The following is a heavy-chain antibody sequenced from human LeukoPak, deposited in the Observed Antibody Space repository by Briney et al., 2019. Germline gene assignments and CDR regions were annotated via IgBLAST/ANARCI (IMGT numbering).Heavy chain of an antibody. CDR2: IYHSGST. J-gene: IGHJ6*02. CDR1: GGSISSGGYS. CDR3: ARTDDYYYGMDV. Sequence: SQTLSLTCAVSGGSISSGGYSWSWIRQPPGKGLEWIGYIYHSGSTYYNPSLKSRVTISVDRSKNQFSLKLSSVTAADTAVYYCARTDDYYYGMDVRGQGTTVTVSS. D-gene: IGHD3-3*01. V-gene: IGHV4-30-2*01.